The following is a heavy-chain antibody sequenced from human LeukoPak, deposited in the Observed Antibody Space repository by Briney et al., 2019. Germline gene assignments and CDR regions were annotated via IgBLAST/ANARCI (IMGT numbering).Heavy chain of an antibody. V-gene: IGHV4-34*01. CDR3: ARAPGYCSGGSCYAGPFDY. Sequence: SETLSLTCAVYGGSFSGYYWSWIRQPPGKGLEWIGEINHSGSTNYNPSLKSRVTISVDTSKNQFSLKLSSVTAADTAVYYCARAPGYCSGGSCYAGPFDYWGQGTLVTVSS. J-gene: IGHJ4*02. D-gene: IGHD2-15*01. CDR1: GGSFSGYY. CDR2: INHSGST.